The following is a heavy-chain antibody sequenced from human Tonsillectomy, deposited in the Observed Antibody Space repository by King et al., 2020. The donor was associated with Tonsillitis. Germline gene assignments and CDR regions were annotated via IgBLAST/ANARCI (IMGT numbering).Heavy chain of an antibody. CDR3: ARGPNTAMIDY. Sequence: QLVQSGAEVKKPGESLRISCQDSGNRFTSYWISWVRQMPGKGLEWMGRIDPRDSYTNYSPSFQGQVTISADKSISTAYLQWSSLKASDSAMYYCARGPNTAMIDYWGQGTLVTVSS. J-gene: IGHJ4*02. CDR1: GNRFTSYW. V-gene: IGHV5-10-1*03. D-gene: IGHD5-18*01. CDR2: IDPRDSYT.